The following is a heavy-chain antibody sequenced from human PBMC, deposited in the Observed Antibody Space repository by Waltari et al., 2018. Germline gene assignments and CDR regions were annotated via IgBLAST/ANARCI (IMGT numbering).Heavy chain of an antibody. J-gene: IGHJ4*02. CDR1: GYTFTSYD. CDR3: ARVKYYYDSSGYYFGY. V-gene: IGHV1-8*01. CDR2: MNPNSGKT. Sequence: QVQLVQSGAEVKKPGASVKVSCKASGYTFTSYDINWVRQATGQGLEWMGWMNPNSGKTGYAQKFQGRVTMTRNTSISTAYMELSSLRSEDTAVYYCARVKYYYDSSGYYFGYWGQGTLVTVSS. D-gene: IGHD3-22*01.